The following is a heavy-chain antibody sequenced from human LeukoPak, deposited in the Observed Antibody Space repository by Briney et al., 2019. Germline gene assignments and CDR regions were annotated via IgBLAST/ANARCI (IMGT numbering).Heavy chain of an antibody. CDR3: ARWGRGSLDY. D-gene: IGHD1-26*01. CDR1: GGFISSESYF. V-gene: IGHV4-61*02. CDR2: IFTSGST. J-gene: IGHJ4*02. Sequence: PSETPSLTCTVFGGFISSESYFWSWIRQPAGKGLEWIGRIFTSGSTNYNPSLKSRVTISVDTSKNQFSLKLSSVTAADTAVYYCARWGRGSLDYWGQGALVTVSA.